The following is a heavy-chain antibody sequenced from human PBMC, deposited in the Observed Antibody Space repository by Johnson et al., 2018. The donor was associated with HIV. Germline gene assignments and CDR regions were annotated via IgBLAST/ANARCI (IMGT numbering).Heavy chain of an antibody. Sequence: QVQLVESGGGVVQPGGSLRLSCAASGFTFSSYGMHWVRQAPGKGLEWVAFIRYDGSNKYYADSVKGRFTISRDNAKNSLYLQMNSLRAEDTAMYYCARRFGAAFDIWGQGTMVTVSS. CDR3: ARRFGAAFDI. CDR1: GFTFSSYG. V-gene: IGHV3-30*02. CDR2: IRYDGSNK. D-gene: IGHD3-16*01. J-gene: IGHJ3*02.